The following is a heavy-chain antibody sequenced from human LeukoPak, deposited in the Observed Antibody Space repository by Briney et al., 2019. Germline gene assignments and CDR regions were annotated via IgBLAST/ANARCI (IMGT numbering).Heavy chain of an antibody. D-gene: IGHD5-18*01. V-gene: IGHV4-59*01. Sequence: SETLSLTCTVSGGSISSYYGSWIRQPPGKGLEWIGYIYYSGSTNYNPSLKSRVTISVDTSKNQFSLKLSSVTAADTAVYYCASGSGIEPDDYWGQGTLVTVSS. CDR3: ASGSGIEPDDY. J-gene: IGHJ4*02. CDR1: GGSISSYY. CDR2: IYYSGST.